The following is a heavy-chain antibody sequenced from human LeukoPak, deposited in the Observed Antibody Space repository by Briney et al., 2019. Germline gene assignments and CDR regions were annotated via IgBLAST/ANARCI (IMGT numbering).Heavy chain of an antibody. V-gene: IGHV1-69*01. CDR3: AQTGIAAAGSADWYFDL. CDR2: IIPILGTA. D-gene: IGHD6-13*01. J-gene: IGHJ2*01. CDR1: GGTFSSYA. Sequence: SVKVSCKASGGTFSSYAISWVRQAPGQGLEWMGGIIPILGTANYAQKFRGRVTITADESTSTAYMELSSLRSEDTAVYYCAQTGIAAAGSADWYFDLWGRGTLVTVSS.